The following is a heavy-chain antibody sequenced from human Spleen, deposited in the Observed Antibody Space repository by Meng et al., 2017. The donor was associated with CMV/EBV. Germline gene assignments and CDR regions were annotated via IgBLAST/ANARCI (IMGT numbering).Heavy chain of an antibody. V-gene: IGHV1-2*02. Sequence: SGYTFTGYYMHWVRQAPGQGLEWMGWINPNSGGTNYAQKFQGRVTMTRDTSISTAYMELSRLRSDDTAVYYCARCPSALYYYYGMDVWGQGTTVTVSS. CDR3: ARCPSALYYYYGMDV. J-gene: IGHJ6*02. CDR1: GYTFTGYY. CDR2: INPNSGGT.